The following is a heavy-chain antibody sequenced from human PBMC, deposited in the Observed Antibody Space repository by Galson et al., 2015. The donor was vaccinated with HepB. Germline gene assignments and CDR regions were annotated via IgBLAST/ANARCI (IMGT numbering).Heavy chain of an antibody. D-gene: IGHD3-22*01. CDR3: ARGPPLYHSY. Sequence: SLRLSCAASGFTFSSYSMNWVRQAPGKGLEWVSSISSSSSYMYYADSVKGRFTISRDNAKNSLYLQMNSLRAEDTAVYYCARGPPLYHSYWGQGTLVTVSS. CDR2: ISSSSSYM. J-gene: IGHJ4*02. CDR1: GFTFSSYS. V-gene: IGHV3-21*01.